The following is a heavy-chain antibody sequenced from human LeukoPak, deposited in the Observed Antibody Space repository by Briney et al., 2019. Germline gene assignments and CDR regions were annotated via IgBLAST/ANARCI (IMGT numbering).Heavy chain of an antibody. Sequence: GGSLRLSCAASGFTSSSNYMSWVRQAPGKGLEWVSVIYSGGSTYYADSVKGRFTISRDNSKNTLYLQMNSLRAEDTAVYYCARVKANWGWYFDYWGQGTLVTVSS. CDR2: IYSGGST. J-gene: IGHJ4*02. CDR1: GFTSSSNY. CDR3: ARVKANWGWYFDY. D-gene: IGHD7-27*01. V-gene: IGHV3-53*01.